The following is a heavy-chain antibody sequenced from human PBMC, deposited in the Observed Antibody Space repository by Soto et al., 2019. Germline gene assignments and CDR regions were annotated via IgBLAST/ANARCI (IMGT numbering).Heavy chain of an antibody. CDR3: AKTFGGPSFDH. Sequence: DVQLVESGGALVQPGRSLRLSCEASGFTFDDHAMDWVRQAPGKGLEWVAGISWNSGSREYADSVKGRFTISRDNAKNSVYLQINSLRPEDTAFYYCAKTFGGPSFDHWGQGTLVTVSS. D-gene: IGHD3-16*01. V-gene: IGHV3-9*01. CDR1: GFTFDDHA. CDR2: ISWNSGSR. J-gene: IGHJ4*02.